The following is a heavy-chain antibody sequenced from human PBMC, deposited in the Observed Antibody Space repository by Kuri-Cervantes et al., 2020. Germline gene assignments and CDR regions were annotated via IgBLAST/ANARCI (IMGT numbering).Heavy chain of an antibody. Sequence: GESLKISCAASEFTFSSYWMNWVRQAPGKGLEWVANIKQDGGGKFYVNSVKGRFTISRDNARNSLSLQMNSLRAEETAVYYCARGSVLAANIFDNWGQGTLVTVSS. D-gene: IGHD2-15*01. CDR2: IKQDGGGK. V-gene: IGHV3-7*01. J-gene: IGHJ4*02. CDR1: EFTFSSYW. CDR3: ARGSVLAANIFDN.